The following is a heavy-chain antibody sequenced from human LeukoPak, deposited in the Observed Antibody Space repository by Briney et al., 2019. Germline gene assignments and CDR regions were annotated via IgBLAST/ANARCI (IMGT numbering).Heavy chain of an antibody. CDR1: GYTFAIYY. J-gene: IGHJ4*02. V-gene: IGHV1-46*01. CDR3: ARAKGLFDH. CDR2: INPSGGST. Sequence: ASVKVSCKASGYTFAIYYIHWVRQAPGQGREWMGIINPSGGSTSYTQKFQGRLTMTRDTSTSTVYMELSSLRSEDTAVYYCARAKGLFDHWGQGTLVTVSS.